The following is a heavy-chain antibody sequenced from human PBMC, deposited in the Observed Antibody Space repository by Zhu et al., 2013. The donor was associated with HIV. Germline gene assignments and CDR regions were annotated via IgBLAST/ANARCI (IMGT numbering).Heavy chain of an antibody. CDR1: GYTFSTYY. J-gene: IGHJ6*02. CDR3: ARARVEAAGTYFTFGDLYYDMDV. CDR2: INPSGGST. D-gene: IGHD6-13*01. V-gene: IGHV1-46*01. Sequence: QLVQSGPEVKKPGASVEVSCKASGYTFSTYYVHWVRQAPGQGLEWMGIINPSGGSTNYAQRFQGRVTMTSDMSTRTVYMGLSSLRSEDTAVYYCARARVEAAGTYFTFGDLYYDMDVWGQGTTVAVSS.